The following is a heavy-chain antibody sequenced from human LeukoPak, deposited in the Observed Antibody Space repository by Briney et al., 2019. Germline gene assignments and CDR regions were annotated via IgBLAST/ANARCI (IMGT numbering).Heavy chain of an antibody. D-gene: IGHD3-9*01. CDR1: GFTFSSYG. V-gene: IGHV3-33*06. CDR3: AKDPIPRGDILTGYDQTAFDY. J-gene: IGHJ4*02. CDR2: IWYDGSNK. Sequence: PGGSLRLSCAASGFTFSSYGMHWVRQAPGKGLEWVAVIWYDGSNKYYADSVKGRFTISRDNSKNTLYLQMNSLRAEDTAVYYCAKDPIPRGDILTGYDQTAFDYWGQGTLVTVSS.